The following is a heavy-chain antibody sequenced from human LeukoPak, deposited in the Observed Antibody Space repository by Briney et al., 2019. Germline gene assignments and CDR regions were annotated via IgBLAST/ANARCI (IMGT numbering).Heavy chain of an antibody. CDR2: ISGSGSTI. Sequence: PGGSLRLSCSGSGFTFSSYGMNWVRQAPGKGLEWVSYISGSGSTIDYADSVKGRFTISRDNAKNSLYLQMSSLRAEDTAVYYCGGEFSSSPASMDVWGQGATVTVSS. D-gene: IGHD6-13*01. J-gene: IGHJ6*02. CDR1: GFTFSSYG. V-gene: IGHV3-48*03. CDR3: GGEFSSSPASMDV.